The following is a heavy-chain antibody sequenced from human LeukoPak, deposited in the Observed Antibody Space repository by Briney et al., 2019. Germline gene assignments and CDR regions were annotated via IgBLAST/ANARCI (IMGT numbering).Heavy chain of an antibody. CDR3: ASLYSGSYDTGSFDYFNY. D-gene: IGHD1-26*01. J-gene: IGHJ4*02. CDR1: GGSISSYY. V-gene: IGHV4-59*01. CDR2: MYYSGST. Sequence: PSETLSLTCTVSGGSISSYYWSWIRQPPGKGLEWIGYMYYSGSTNYNPSLKSRVTISVDTSKNQFSLKLSSVTAADTAVYYCASLYSGSYDTGSFDYFNYWGQGPLAMVSS.